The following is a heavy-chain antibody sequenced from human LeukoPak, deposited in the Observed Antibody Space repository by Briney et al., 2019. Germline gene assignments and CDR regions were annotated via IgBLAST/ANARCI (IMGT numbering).Heavy chain of an antibody. CDR3: ARDGGCSGGNCYQRFDS. D-gene: IGHD2-15*01. CDR2: IWSDGSDR. Sequence: GRSLRLSCAASGFTFSKYGMQWVRQSPGKGLEWVAAIWSDGSDRHYADSVKGRFTISRDNSKNTVSLEMNSLRVEDTAVYYCARDGGCSGGNCYQRFDSWGQGTLVTVSS. V-gene: IGHV3-33*01. CDR1: GFTFSKYG. J-gene: IGHJ4*02.